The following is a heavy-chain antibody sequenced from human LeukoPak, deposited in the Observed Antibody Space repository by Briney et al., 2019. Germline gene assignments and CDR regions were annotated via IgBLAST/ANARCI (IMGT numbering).Heavy chain of an antibody. CDR1: GYTLTELS. Sequence: ASVKVSCKVSGYTLTELSMHWVRQAPGKGLEWMGGFDPEDGETIYAQKFQGRVTMTEDTSTDTAYMELSSLRSEDTAVYYCATALRGAAAGYDTNGWFDPWGQGTLVTVSS. J-gene: IGHJ5*02. CDR3: ATALRGAAAGYDTNGWFDP. CDR2: FDPEDGET. V-gene: IGHV1-24*01. D-gene: IGHD6-13*01.